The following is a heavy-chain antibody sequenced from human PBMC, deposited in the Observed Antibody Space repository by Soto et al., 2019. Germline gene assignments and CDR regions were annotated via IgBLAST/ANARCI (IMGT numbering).Heavy chain of an antibody. J-gene: IGHJ4*02. V-gene: IGHV3-30-3*01. D-gene: IGHD3-3*01. CDR2: ISSDESNK. Sequence: QVQLVESGGGVVQPGRSLRLSCAASGFTFSSYAMHWVRQAPGKGLEWVALISSDESNKYYIDSVKGRFTISRDNSKNTRYLQMNRLRVDDTAVYYCARDVEWLFSSFDYWGQGILVTVSS. CDR3: ARDVEWLFSSFDY. CDR1: GFTFSSYA.